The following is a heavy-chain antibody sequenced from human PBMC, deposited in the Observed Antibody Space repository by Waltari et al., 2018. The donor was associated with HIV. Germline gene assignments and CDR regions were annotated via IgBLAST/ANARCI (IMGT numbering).Heavy chain of an antibody. J-gene: IGHJ3*01. CDR1: GGAFTSFA. CDR2: FNPIFRAA. CDR3: ARSDFVELGRGQRAFDV. D-gene: IGHD2-15*01. V-gene: IGHV1-69*01. Sequence: QVQLEQSRAETKKPGSSVKVSCTASGGAFTSFAFTWVRQAPGQGLQWVGGFNPIFRAANNERIFQDRITIPADAATGTVYMELRSLSSDDTAIDYCARSDFVELGRGQRAFDVWGQGTMV.